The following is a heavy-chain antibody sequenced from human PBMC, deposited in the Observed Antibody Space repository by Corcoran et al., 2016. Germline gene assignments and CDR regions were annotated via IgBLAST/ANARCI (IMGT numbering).Heavy chain of an antibody. V-gene: IGHV1-46*01. CDR2: INPSGGST. CDR3: AGGYYGGNHGWFDP. Sequence: QVRLVQSGAEVKKPGASVKVSCKASGYTFTSYYMHWVRQAPGQGLEWMGIINPSGGSTNYAQKFQGRVTMTRDTSTSPVYMERSSLRSEDTAVYYCAGGYYGGNHGWFDPWGQGTLVTVSS. J-gene: IGHJ5*02. CDR1: GYTFTSYY. D-gene: IGHD4-17*01.